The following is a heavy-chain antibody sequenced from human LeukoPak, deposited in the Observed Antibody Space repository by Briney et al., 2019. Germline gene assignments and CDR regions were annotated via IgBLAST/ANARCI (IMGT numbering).Heavy chain of an antibody. Sequence: GGSLRLSCAASGFTVSSNYMSWVRQAPGKGLEWVSIIYSGGSTYYADSVKGRFTISRDNSKNTLYLQMNSLRAEDTAVYFCAGELSCAWRVFDIWGQGTMVTVSS. CDR3: AGELSCAWRVFDI. CDR1: GFTVSSNY. D-gene: IGHD2-15*01. V-gene: IGHV3-66*01. J-gene: IGHJ3*02. CDR2: IYSGGST.